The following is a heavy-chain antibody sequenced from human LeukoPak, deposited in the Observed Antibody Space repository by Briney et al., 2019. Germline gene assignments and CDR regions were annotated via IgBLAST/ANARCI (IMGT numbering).Heavy chain of an antibody. J-gene: IGHJ4*02. V-gene: IGHV3-64*01. CDR2: IGPDGGTT. Sequence: GGSLRLSCAASGFTFNTYGMHWVRQAPGKGLEYVTGIGPDGGTTYYAKSVKGRFTISRDNSKSMVYLQMGSLTADDMAVYYCARGAQLTDYWGQGTLVTVSS. CDR3: ARGAQLTDY. D-gene: IGHD1-1*01. CDR1: GFTFNTYG.